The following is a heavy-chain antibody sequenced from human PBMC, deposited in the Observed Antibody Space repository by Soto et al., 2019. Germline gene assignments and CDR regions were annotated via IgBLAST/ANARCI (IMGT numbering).Heavy chain of an antibody. Sequence: ASETLSLTCTVFGGSIRSYYWSWVRRPPGKGLEWIGYVYNSGSTTYSPSFKSRVTISADTSRNQFSLKLTSVTAADTAVYYCAKESGGSYGAFEIWGQGTMVTVSS. CDR2: VYNSGST. V-gene: IGHV4-59*01. CDR3: AKESGGSYGAFEI. D-gene: IGHD1-26*01. CDR1: GGSIRSYY. J-gene: IGHJ3*02.